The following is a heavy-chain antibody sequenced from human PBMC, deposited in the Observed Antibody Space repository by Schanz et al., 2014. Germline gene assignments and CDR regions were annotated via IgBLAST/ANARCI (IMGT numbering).Heavy chain of an antibody. Sequence: VQLVESGGDLVKPGGSLRLSCEASGFTFSNYGMNWVRQAPEKGLEWVSYISSSGTIYYADSGKGRFTISRDNSKNTVYLQMNSLRTDDTAMYYCARDPNTSAWLPYFDTWGQGTLVTVSS. CDR3: ARDPNTSAWLPYFDT. CDR2: ISSSGTI. CDR1: GFTFSNYG. V-gene: IGHV3-48*01. J-gene: IGHJ4*02. D-gene: IGHD6-19*01.